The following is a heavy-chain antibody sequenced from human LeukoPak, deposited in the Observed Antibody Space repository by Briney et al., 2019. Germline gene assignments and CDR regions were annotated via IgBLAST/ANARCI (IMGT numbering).Heavy chain of an antibody. D-gene: IGHD2-15*01. V-gene: IGHV4-31*03. CDR2: IYYSGST. J-gene: IGHJ1*01. CDR1: GGSISSGGYC. CDR3: ALGYCGGGSCYAREYFQH. Sequence: PSETLSLTCTVSGGSISSGGYCWTWIRQHPGKGLEWIGYIYYSGSTYYNPSLKSRVTISVDTSKNQFSLRLSSVTAADTAVYHCALGYCGGGSCYAREYFQHWGQGTLVTVSS.